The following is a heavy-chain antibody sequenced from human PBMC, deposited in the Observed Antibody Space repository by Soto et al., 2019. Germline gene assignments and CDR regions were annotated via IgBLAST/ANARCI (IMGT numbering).Heavy chain of an antibody. CDR2: IYPGDSDT. Sequence: PGESLKISCKASGYSFTSYWIGWVRQIPGKGLEWMGVIYPGDSDTRYSPSFQGQVTISADKSISTAYLQWSSLKASDTAMYYCARDLEKSGWYIGAFDIWGQGTMVTVSS. CDR3: ARDLEKSGWYIGAFDI. V-gene: IGHV5-51*01. J-gene: IGHJ3*02. D-gene: IGHD6-19*01. CDR1: GYSFTSYW.